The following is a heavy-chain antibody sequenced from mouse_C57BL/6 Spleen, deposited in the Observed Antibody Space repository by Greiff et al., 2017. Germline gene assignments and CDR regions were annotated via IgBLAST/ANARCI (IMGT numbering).Heavy chain of an antibody. CDR1: GYTFTSYW. J-gene: IGHJ2*01. CDR2: INPSNGGT. CDR3: ARSWNYDYDEGYYFDY. D-gene: IGHD2-4*01. Sequence: QVQLQQPGTELVKPGASVKLSCKASGYTFTSYWMHWVKQRPGQGLEWIGNINPSNGGTNYNEKFKSKATLTVDKSSSTAYMQLSSLTSEDSAVYYCARSWNYDYDEGYYFDYWGQGTTLTVSS. V-gene: IGHV1-53*01.